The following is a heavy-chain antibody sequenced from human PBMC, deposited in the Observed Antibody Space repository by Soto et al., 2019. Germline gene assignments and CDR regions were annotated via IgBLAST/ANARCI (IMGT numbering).Heavy chain of an antibody. Sequence: QITLKESGPALVKPTQTLTLTCTFSGFSRTTSGVGVGWICQPPGKALEWLALIYWDDAKRYSPSLKSRLPRPKDTPKTQLVLIMTNMDPAATACFFCAHRTATVTWRFDPWGQATLATVPS. J-gene: IGHJ5*02. D-gene: IGHD4-17*01. CDR2: IYWDDAK. CDR3: AHRTATVTWRFDP. V-gene: IGHV2-5*02. CDR1: GFSRTTSGVG.